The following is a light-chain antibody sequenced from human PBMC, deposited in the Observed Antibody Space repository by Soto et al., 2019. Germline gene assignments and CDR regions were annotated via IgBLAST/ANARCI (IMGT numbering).Light chain of an antibody. Sequence: EIVLTQSPGTLSLSPGERATLSCRASHSVSSSYLAWYQQKPGQAPRLLIYGASSRATGIPDRFSGSGSGTDFTLSISRLEPEDCAVYYCQEYGSSPASTCGQGTRLEI. V-gene: IGKV3-20*01. CDR3: QEYGSSPAST. J-gene: IGKJ5*01. CDR2: GAS. CDR1: HSVSSSY.